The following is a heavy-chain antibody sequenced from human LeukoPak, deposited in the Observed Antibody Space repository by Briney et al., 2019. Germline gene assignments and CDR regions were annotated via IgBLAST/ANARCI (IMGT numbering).Heavy chain of an antibody. J-gene: IGHJ4*02. CDR3: AKECFRIAARQIDH. CDR1: GVTFSSYA. CDR2: ISGSYGST. Sequence: PGESLRLSCAASGVTFSSYAISWVRRAPATGQERDSAISGSYGSTYYADSVKGQFTISRDNSKNTLDLQMDSLRAEDTAVYYCAKECFRIAARQIDHWGQGTLVTVSS. V-gene: IGHV3-23*01. D-gene: IGHD6-6*01.